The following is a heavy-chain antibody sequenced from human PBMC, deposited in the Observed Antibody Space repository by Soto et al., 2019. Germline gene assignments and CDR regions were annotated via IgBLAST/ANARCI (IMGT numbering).Heavy chain of an antibody. CDR3: ARDSLRYNWNYLNY. CDR2: INSDGSST. D-gene: IGHD1-20*01. V-gene: IGHV3-74*01. J-gene: IGHJ4*02. Sequence: PGGSLRLSCAASGFTFSSYLMHWVRQSPGKGLVWVSRINSDGSSTSYADSVKGRFTISRDNAKNTLYLQMNSLRAEDTAVYYCARDSLRYNWNYLNYWGQGTLVTVSS. CDR1: GFTFSSYL.